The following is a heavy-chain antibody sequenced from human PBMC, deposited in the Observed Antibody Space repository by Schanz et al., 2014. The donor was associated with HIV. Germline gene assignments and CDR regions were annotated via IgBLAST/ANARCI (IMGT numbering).Heavy chain of an antibody. CDR2: ISHNGNND. CDR3: AKDRNYYDDRYLGKGNYYYYYGMDV. D-gene: IGHD3-16*01. J-gene: IGHJ6*02. Sequence: VQLVESGGGVVQPGRSLRLPCAGSGFSFDTFGIHWVRQLPGKGLEWVAVISHNGNNDYYAESVKGRFTISRENSKNTLYLQGKSLRVEDTAVYYCAKDRNYYDDRYLGKGNYYYYYGMDVWGQGTTVTVSS. CDR1: GFSFDTFG. V-gene: IGHV3-30*18.